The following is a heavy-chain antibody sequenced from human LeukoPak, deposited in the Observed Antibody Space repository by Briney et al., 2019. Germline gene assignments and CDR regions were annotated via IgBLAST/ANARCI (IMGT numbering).Heavy chain of an antibody. J-gene: IGHJ4*02. CDR3: AISGEQWLEDPLGYFDY. Sequence: SETLSITCTVSGGSISSSSYYWGWIRQPPGKGLEWIGSIYYSGSTYYNPSLKSRVTISVDTSKNQFSLKLSSVTAADTAVYYCAISGEQWLEDPLGYFDYWGQGTLVTVSS. D-gene: IGHD6-19*01. CDR2: IYYSGST. V-gene: IGHV4-39*01. CDR1: GGSISSSSYY.